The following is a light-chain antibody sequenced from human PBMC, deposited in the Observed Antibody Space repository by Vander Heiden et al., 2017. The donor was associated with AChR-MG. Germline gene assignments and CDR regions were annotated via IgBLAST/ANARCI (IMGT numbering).Light chain of an antibody. CDR2: LGS. CDR3: RQALQTPLT. V-gene: IGKV2-28*01. CDR1: QSLLQTNGYNF. Sequence: DIVMTQSPLSLPVTPGEPASISCRSSQSLLQTNGYNFLDWYLQKPGQSPQLLIYLGSNRASGVPDRFSGSGSGTDFTLNISRVEAEDVGVYYCRQALQTPLTFGGGTKVEIK. J-gene: IGKJ4*01.